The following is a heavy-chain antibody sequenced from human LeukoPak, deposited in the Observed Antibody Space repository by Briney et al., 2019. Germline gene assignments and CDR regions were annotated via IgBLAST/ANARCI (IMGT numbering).Heavy chain of an antibody. CDR3: ARDAIAVASD. J-gene: IGHJ4*02. D-gene: IGHD6-19*01. CDR2: ISSSSSYI. CDR1: GFTFSSYS. Sequence: GGSLRLSCAASGFTFSSYSMKWVRQAPGKGLEWVSSISSSSSYIYYADSVKGRFTISRDNAKNSLHLQMNSLRAEDTAVYYCARDAIAVASDWGQGTLVTVSS. V-gene: IGHV3-21*01.